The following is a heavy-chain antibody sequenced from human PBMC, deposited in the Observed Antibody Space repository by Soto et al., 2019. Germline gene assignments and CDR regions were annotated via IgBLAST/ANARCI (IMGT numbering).Heavy chain of an antibody. J-gene: IGHJ4*02. Sequence: SETLSLTCAVYGGSFSGYYWSWIRQPPGKGLEWIGEINHSGSTNYNPSLKSRVTISVDTSKNQFSLKLSSVTAADTAVYYCARPYSGYDYYFDYWGQGTLVTAPQ. D-gene: IGHD5-12*01. CDR3: ARPYSGYDYYFDY. CDR1: GGSFSGYY. V-gene: IGHV4-34*01. CDR2: INHSGST.